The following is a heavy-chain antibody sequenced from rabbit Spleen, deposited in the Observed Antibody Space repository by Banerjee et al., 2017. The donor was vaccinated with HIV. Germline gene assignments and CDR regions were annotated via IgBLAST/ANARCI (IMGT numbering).Heavy chain of an antibody. CDR1: GFSFSSGYW. V-gene: IGHV1S40*01. CDR2: IYGGNNDT. D-gene: IGHD8-1*01. CDR3: ARDTGSSFSSYGMDL. Sequence: QSLEESGGDLVKPGGTLTLTRKASGFSFSSGYWMCWVRQAPGKGLEWIACIYGGNNDTYYATWAKGRFTISKTSSTTVTLQMTSLTVADTATYFCARDTGSSFSSYGMDLWGPGTLVTVS. J-gene: IGHJ6*01.